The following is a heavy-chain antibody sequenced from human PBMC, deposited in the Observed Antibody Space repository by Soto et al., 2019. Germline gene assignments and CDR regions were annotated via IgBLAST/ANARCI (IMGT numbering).Heavy chain of an antibody. CDR3: AKDYYGSGSPSDAFDI. CDR1: GFTFTSYS. CDR2: ISGSGGST. Sequence: PGGSLRLSCAASGFTFTSYSMSLVRQAPVKGLEWVSAISGSGGSTYYADSVKGRFTISRDNSKNTLYLQMNSLRAEDTAVYYCAKDYYGSGSPSDAFDIWGQGTMVTVSS. J-gene: IGHJ3*02. D-gene: IGHD3-10*01. V-gene: IGHV3-23*01.